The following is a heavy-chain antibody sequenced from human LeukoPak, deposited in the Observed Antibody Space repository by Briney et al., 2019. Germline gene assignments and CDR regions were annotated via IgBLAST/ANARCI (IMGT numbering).Heavy chain of an antibody. Sequence: ASVKVSCKASGYTFTSYGISWVRQAPGQGLEWMGWISAYNGNTNYAQKLQGRVTMTTDTSTSTAYMELRSLRSDDTAVYYCARDQVREENNYYYYGMDVWGQGTTVTVSS. V-gene: IGHV1-18*01. CDR2: ISAYNGNT. D-gene: IGHD1/OR15-1a*01. J-gene: IGHJ6*02. CDR3: ARDQVREENNYYYYGMDV. CDR1: GYTFTSYG.